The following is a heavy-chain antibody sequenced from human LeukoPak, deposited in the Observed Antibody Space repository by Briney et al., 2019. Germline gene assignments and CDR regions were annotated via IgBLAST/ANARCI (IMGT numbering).Heavy chain of an antibody. CDR2: IIPIFGTA. CDR3: AGRPNWNYEDPWYFDY. Sequence: SVKVSCKASGGTFSSYAISWVRQAPGQGLEWMGRIIPIFGTANYAQKFQGRVTITTDESTSTAYMELSSLRSEDTAVYYCAGRPNWNYEDPWYFDYWGQGTLVTVSS. V-gene: IGHV1-69*05. J-gene: IGHJ4*02. CDR1: GGTFSSYA. D-gene: IGHD1-7*01.